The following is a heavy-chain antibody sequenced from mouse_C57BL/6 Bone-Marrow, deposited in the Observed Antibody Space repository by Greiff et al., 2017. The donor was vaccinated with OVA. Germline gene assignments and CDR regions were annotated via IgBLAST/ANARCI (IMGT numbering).Heavy chain of an antibody. CDR2: IDPSDSYT. J-gene: IGHJ3*01. Sequence: QVQLQQPGAELVRPGTSVKLSCKASGYTFTSYWMHWVKQRPGQGLEWIGVIDPSDSYTNYNQKFKGKATLTVDTSSSTAYMQLSSLTSEDSAVYYCARSYSGFAYWGQGTLVTVAA. CDR3: ARSYSGFAY. CDR1: GYTFTSYW. D-gene: IGHD2-12*01. V-gene: IGHV1-59*01.